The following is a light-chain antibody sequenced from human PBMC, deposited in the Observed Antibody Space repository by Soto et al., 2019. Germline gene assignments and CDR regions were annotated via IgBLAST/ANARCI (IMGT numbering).Light chain of an antibody. J-gene: IGLJ2*01. CDR1: SSDVGGYNY. V-gene: IGLV2-8*01. CDR2: EVT. Sequence: QSALTQPPSASGSLGQSVTISCTGTSSDVGGYNYVSWHQQHPGKAPKVLIYEVTKRPPGVPDRFSGSKSGNTASRTVPGLQAEDEADYFCNSFAGGGNPVLLGGGTKVPVL. CDR3: NSFAGGGNPVL.